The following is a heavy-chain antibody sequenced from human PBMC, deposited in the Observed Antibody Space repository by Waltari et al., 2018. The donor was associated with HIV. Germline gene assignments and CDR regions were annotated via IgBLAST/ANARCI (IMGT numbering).Heavy chain of an antibody. CDR3: AQRDWYQDFFGF. Sequence: EVQLVESGGGLVQPGGSLKISCTTSGFTFNNYAMAWVRQAPGKGLEWVATITGSGVRTYYADSLKGRFTISRDNSGDTLSLQMSALRVEDTAIYYCAQRDWYQDFFGFWGRGTLVTVS. CDR2: ITGSGVRT. J-gene: IGHJ4*02. D-gene: IGHD3-9*01. V-gene: IGHV3-23*04. CDR1: GFTFNNYA.